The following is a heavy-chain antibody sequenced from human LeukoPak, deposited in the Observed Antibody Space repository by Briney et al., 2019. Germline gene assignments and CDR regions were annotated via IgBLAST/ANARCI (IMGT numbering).Heavy chain of an antibody. CDR2: ISSSSSYT. D-gene: IGHD3-10*01. CDR3: ARVSMVRGVIIDY. V-gene: IGHV3-11*06. CDR1: GFTFSDYY. Sequence: GGSLRLSCAASGFTFSDYYMSWIRQAPGKGLEWVSYISSSSSYTNYADSVKGRSTISRDNAKNSLYLQMNSLRAEDTAVYYCARVSMVRGVIIDYWGQGTLVTVSS. J-gene: IGHJ4*02.